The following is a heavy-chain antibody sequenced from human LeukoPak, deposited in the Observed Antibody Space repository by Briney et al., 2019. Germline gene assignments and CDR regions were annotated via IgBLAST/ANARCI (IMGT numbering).Heavy chain of an antibody. J-gene: IGHJ5*02. CDR3: QVGATA. CDR2: IRSTANGYAT. Sequence: GGSLRLSCAASGFTFSGSALHWVRQASGKGLEWVGRIRSTANGYATAYAASVKGRFTISRDDSKNTAYLQMNSLKTEDTAVYYCQVGATAWGQGTLVTVSS. V-gene: IGHV3-73*01. D-gene: IGHD1-26*01. CDR1: GFTFSGSA.